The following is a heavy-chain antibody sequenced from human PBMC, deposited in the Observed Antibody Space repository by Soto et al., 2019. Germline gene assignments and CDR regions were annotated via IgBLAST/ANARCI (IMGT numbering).Heavy chain of an antibody. J-gene: IGHJ4*02. D-gene: IGHD3-10*01. CDR2: INSDGSAT. Sequence: EVQLVESGGGLIQPGGSLRLSCAASGFIFSGYWMHWVRQAPGKGLVWVSRINSDGSATTYADSVKGRLTISRDNAKNTMYLQLNSLRVEDTAVSYCARLLGGSGSSIDYWGQGTLVTVSS. CDR1: GFIFSGYW. V-gene: IGHV3-74*03. CDR3: ARLLGGSGSSIDY.